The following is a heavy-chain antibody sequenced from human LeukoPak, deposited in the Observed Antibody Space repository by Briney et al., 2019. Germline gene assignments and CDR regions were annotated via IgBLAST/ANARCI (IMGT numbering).Heavy chain of an antibody. CDR1: GFTFSSYA. Sequence: GGSLRLSCAASGFTFSSYAMHWVRQAPGKGLEWVAVISYDGSNKYYADSVKGRFTISRDNSKNTLYLQMNSLRAEDTAVYYCARDDGCSNTSCYSGDGRYYYYYYGMDVWGQGTTVTVSS. J-gene: IGHJ6*02. D-gene: IGHD2-2*01. V-gene: IGHV3-30-3*01. CDR3: ARDDGCSNTSCYSGDGRYYYYYYGMDV. CDR2: ISYDGSNK.